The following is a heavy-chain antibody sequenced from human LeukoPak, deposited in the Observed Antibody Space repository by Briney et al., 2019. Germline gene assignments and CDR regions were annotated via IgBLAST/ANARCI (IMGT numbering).Heavy chain of an antibody. Sequence: ASVKVSCKASGYTFTGYYMHWVRQAPGQGLEWMGWINPNSGGTNYTQKFQGRVTMTRDTSISTAYMELSRLRSEDTAVYYCASRGYSYGHLYYYYYMDVWGKGTTVTVSS. CDR2: INPNSGGT. CDR3: ASRGYSYGHLYYYYYMDV. V-gene: IGHV1-2*02. J-gene: IGHJ6*03. CDR1: GYTFTGYY. D-gene: IGHD5-18*01.